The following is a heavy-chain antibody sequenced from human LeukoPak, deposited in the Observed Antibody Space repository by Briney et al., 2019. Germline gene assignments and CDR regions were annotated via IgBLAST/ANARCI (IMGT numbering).Heavy chain of an antibody. V-gene: IGHV3-30*18. CDR1: GFTFSSYG. D-gene: IGHD4-17*01. Sequence: GRSLRLSCAASGFTFSSYGMHWVRQAPGKGLEWVAVISYDGSNKYYADSVKGRFTISRDNSKNTLYLQMNSLRAEDTAVYYCAKDEGTVTTVGFDYWGQGTLVTVSS. CDR3: AKDEGTVTTVGFDY. CDR2: ISYDGSNK. J-gene: IGHJ4*02.